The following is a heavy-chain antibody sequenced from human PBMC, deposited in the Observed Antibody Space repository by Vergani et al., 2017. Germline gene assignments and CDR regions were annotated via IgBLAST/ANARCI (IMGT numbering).Heavy chain of an antibody. D-gene: IGHD6-13*01. CDR3: ARALYSSSEGVYYFDY. Sequence: QVQLQESGPGLVKPSETLSLTCTVSGGSISSYYWSWIRQPPGKGLEWIWYIYYSGSTNYNPSLKSRVTISVDTSKNQFSLKLSSVTAADTAVYYCARALYSSSEGVYYFDYWGQGTLVTVSS. J-gene: IGHJ4*02. CDR1: GGSISSYY. V-gene: IGHV4-59*01. CDR2: IYYSGST.